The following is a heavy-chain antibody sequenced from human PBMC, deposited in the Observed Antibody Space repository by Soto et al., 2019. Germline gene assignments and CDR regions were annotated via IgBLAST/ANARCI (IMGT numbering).Heavy chain of an antibody. J-gene: IGHJ4*02. V-gene: IGHV1-18*01. Sequence: QVQLVQSGAEVKKPGASLKVSCEASGYTFTSFGISWVRQAPGQGLEWMGWISPYNGNTNYAQKFXGXVXXTTDTSTRTAYMELRSLRSDDTAIYYCASDTSLGYWGQGTLVTVSS. D-gene: IGHD2-2*01. CDR3: ASDTSLGY. CDR1: GYTFTSFG. CDR2: ISPYNGNT.